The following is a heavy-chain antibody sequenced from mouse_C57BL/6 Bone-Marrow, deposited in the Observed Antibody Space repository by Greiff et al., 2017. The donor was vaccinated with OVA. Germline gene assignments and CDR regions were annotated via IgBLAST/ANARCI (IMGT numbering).Heavy chain of an antibody. D-gene: IGHD4-1*01. Sequence: QVQLKQSGAELVRPGTSVKMSCKASGYTFTNYWIGWAKQRPGHGLEWIGDIYPGGGYTNYNEKFKGKATLTADKSSSTAYMQFSSLTSEDSAIYYCARSRSNSFFDYWGQGTTLTVSS. V-gene: IGHV1-63*01. CDR3: ARSRSNSFFDY. J-gene: IGHJ2*01. CDR2: IYPGGGYT. CDR1: GYTFTNYW.